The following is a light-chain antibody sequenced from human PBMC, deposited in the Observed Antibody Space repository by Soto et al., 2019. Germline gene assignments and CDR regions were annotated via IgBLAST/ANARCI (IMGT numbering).Light chain of an antibody. CDR1: QGISSY. V-gene: IGKV1-9*01. Sequence: IQLTQSPSSLSASVGDRVTITCRASQGISSYLAWYQQKAGKAPKLLIYAASTLQSGVPSRFSGSGSGTDFTLTISSLQPEDFATYYCQQLNSYSITFGQGTRL. CDR3: QQLNSYSIT. J-gene: IGKJ5*01. CDR2: AAS.